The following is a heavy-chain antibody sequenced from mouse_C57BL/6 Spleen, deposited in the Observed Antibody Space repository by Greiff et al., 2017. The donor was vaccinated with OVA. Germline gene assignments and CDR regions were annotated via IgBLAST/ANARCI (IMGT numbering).Heavy chain of an antibody. CDR2: IDPETGGT. J-gene: IGHJ3*01. D-gene: IGHD2-1*01. V-gene: IGHV1-15*01. CDR3: TRNTYGNEFAY. CDR1: GYTFTDYE. Sequence: QVQLQQSGAELVRPGASVTLSCNASGYTFTDYEMHWVKQTPVHGLEWIGAIDPETGGTAYNQKFKGKAILTADKSSSTAYMELRSLTSEDSAVYYCTRNTYGNEFAYWGQGTLVTVSA.